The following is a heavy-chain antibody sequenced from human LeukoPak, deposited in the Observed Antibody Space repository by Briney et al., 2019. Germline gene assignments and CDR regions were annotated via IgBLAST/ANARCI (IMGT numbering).Heavy chain of an antibody. CDR1: GYTFISYG. CDR2: INPNSGGT. Sequence: GASVKVSCKASGYTFISYGISWVRQAPGQGLEWMGWINPNSGGTNYAQKFQGRVTVTRDTSISTAYMELSRLKSDDTAVYYCARVPTSLRSSGYYYFDYWGQGTLVTVSS. D-gene: IGHD3-22*01. J-gene: IGHJ4*02. V-gene: IGHV1-2*02. CDR3: ARVPTSLRSSGYYYFDY.